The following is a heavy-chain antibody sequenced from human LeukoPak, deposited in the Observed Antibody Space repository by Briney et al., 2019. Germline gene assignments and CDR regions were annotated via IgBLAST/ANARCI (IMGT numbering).Heavy chain of an antibody. CDR2: ISNSGNTI. CDR1: GLTFSSHD. D-gene: IGHD2-2*01. V-gene: IGHV3-48*03. Sequence: GGSLRLSCVGSGLTFSSHDMNWVRQAPGKGLEWISYISNSGNTIYYADSVKGRFTISRDNAKNSLYLQMNSLRAEDTAVYYCDTRPRYWGQGTLVTVSS. CDR3: DTRPRY. J-gene: IGHJ4*02.